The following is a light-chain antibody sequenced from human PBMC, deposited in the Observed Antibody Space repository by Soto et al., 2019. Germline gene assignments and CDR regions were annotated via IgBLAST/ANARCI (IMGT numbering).Light chain of an antibody. V-gene: IGKV3-20*01. J-gene: IGKJ5*01. CDR2: GAS. CDR1: QNVISN. Sequence: EIELTQSPGTLSLSPGERATLSCRASQNVISNLAWYQQKPGQAPRLLIYGASTRATGIPARFSGSGSGTDFTLTISRLEPEDFAVFYCQQYAASPITFGQGTRLEIK. CDR3: QQYAASPIT.